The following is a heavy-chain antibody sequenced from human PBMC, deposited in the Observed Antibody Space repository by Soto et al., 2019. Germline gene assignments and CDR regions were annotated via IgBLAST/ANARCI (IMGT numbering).Heavy chain of an antibody. CDR2: ISYDGSNK. CDR1: GFTFSSYA. J-gene: IGHJ4*02. V-gene: IGHV3-30-3*01. CDR3: ARDWNDFDY. D-gene: IGHD1-1*01. Sequence: QVQLVESGGGEVQPGRSLRLSCAASGFTFSSYAMHWVRQAPGKGLEWVAVISYDGSNKYYADSVKGRFTISRDNSKNTLYLQMNSLRAEDTAVYYCARDWNDFDYWGQGTLVTVSS.